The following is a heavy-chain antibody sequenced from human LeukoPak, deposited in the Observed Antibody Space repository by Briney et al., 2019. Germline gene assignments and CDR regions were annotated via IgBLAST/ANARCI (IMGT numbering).Heavy chain of an antibody. V-gene: IGHV1-18*01. J-gene: IGHJ5*02. Sequence: APVKVSCKASGYSFTTYSISWVRQAPGQGLEWMGWISAYNGDTNYAQKLQGRVTMTTDTSTSTAYMELRSLRSDDTAVYYCARGGGYDILTGYYRPADLWGQGTLVTVSS. CDR2: ISAYNGDT. CDR3: ARGGGYDILTGYYRPADL. CDR1: GYSFTTYS. D-gene: IGHD3-9*01.